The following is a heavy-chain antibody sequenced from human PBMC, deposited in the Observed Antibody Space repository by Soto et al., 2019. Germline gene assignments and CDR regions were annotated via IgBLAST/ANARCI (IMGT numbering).Heavy chain of an antibody. CDR3: ARNYDSSGYYLPLLGY. CDR2: IYPGDSDT. D-gene: IGHD3-22*01. CDR1: GYSFTSYW. J-gene: IGHJ4*02. V-gene: IGHV5-51*01. Sequence: PGESLKISCKCSGYSFTSYWIGWVRQMPGKGLEWMGIIYPGDSDTRYSPSFQGQVTISADKSISAAHLQWSSLKASDTAMYYCARNYDSSGYYLPLLGYWGQGTLVTVSS.